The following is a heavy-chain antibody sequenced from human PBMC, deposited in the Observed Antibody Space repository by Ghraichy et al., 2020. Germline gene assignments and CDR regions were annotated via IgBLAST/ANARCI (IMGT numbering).Heavy chain of an antibody. CDR3: ARDPYSRSDFGAFDI. D-gene: IGHD1-26*01. V-gene: IGHV3-7*03. J-gene: IGHJ3*02. CDR1: GFTFRSAW. Sequence: GGSLRLSCAASGFTFRSAWMTWVRQAPGKGLEWVANIKQDESEKYYVDSVKGRFTISRDNAENSLYLHMHSLRAEDTGVYYCARDPYSRSDFGAFDIWGQGTVVTVSS. CDR2: IKQDESEK.